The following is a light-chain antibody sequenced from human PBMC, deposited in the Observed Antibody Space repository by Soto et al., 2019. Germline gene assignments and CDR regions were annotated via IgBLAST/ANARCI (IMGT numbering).Light chain of an antibody. CDR3: QQSYSTPQT. CDR1: QSISNS. Sequence: IQLTQSPSTLSASVGDRVTIACRASQSISNSLNWYQHRPGKAPKLLIYGASSLQSGVPSRLSGSGSGTDFTLTVSSLQPDDFATYYCQQSYSTPQTFGQGTKVEVK. CDR2: GAS. J-gene: IGKJ1*01. V-gene: IGKV1-39*01.